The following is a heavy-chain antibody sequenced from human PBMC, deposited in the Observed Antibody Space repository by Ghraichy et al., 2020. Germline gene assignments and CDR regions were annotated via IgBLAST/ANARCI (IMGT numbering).Heavy chain of an antibody. CDR2: IKQDGSEK. V-gene: IGHV3-7*01. J-gene: IGHJ3*02. D-gene: IGHD3-22*01. CDR1: GFTFSSYW. CDR3: ARAVTTYYYDSSGYYWGDAFDI. Sequence: GGSLRLSCAASGFTFSSYWMSWVRQAQGKGLEWVANIKQDGSEKYYVDSVKGRFTISRDNAKNSLYLQMNSLRAEDTAVYYCARAVTTYYYDSSGYYWGDAFDIWGQGTMVTVSS.